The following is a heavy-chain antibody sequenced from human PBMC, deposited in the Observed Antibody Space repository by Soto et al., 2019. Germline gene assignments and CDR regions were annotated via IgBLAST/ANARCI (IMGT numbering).Heavy chain of an antibody. Sequence: QVQLVESGGGVVQPGRSLRLSCAASGFTFSKYGMNWVRQAPGKGLEWVAIISHDGTYKYYADSVKGRFTISRDDSKNTLYLQMSSLRSEDTARYFCAMTRLYDTGTNDYHRDALDIWGQGTQVTVSS. CDR3: AMTRLYDTGTNDYHRDALDI. CDR1: GFTFSKYG. J-gene: IGHJ3*02. CDR2: ISHDGTYK. V-gene: IGHV3-30*03. D-gene: IGHD3-22*01.